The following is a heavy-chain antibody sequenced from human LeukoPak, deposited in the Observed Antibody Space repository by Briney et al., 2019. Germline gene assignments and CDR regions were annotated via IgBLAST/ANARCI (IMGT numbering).Heavy chain of an antibody. D-gene: IGHD3-9*01. J-gene: IGHJ3*02. Sequence: SVKVSCKASGFTFTSSAVQWVRQARGQRLEWIGWFVVGSGNTNYAQKFQERVTITRDMSTSTAYMELSSLRSEDTAVYYCAADLSSDILTGYTNDAFDIWGQGTMVTVSS. CDR2: FVVGSGNT. CDR1: GFTFTSSA. CDR3: AADLSSDILTGYTNDAFDI. V-gene: IGHV1-58*01.